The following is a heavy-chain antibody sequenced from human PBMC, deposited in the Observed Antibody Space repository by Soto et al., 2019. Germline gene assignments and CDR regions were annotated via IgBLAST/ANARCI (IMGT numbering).Heavy chain of an antibody. CDR1: GDSISSNNNY. J-gene: IGHJ4*02. V-gene: IGHV4-39*07. CDR3: ARSQTTVTSYDY. Sequence: SETLSLTCTVSGDSISSNNNYWSWIRQPPGKGLEWIGCIYHSGSTYYNPSLKSRVTISVDRSKNQFSLKLSSVTAADTAVYYCARSQTTVTSYDYWGQGTLVTVSS. CDR2: IYHSGST. D-gene: IGHD4-17*01.